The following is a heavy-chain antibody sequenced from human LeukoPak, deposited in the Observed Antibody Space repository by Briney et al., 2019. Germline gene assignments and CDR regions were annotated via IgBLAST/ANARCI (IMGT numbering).Heavy chain of an antibody. CDR1: GGSISSSSYY. CDR3: ARPRGYSYGKYYFDY. CDR2: IYYSGST. J-gene: IGHJ4*02. D-gene: IGHD5-18*01. Sequence: PSETLSLTCTVSGGSISSSSYYWGWIRQPPGRGLEWIGSIYYSGSTYYNPSLKSRVTISVDTSKNQFSLKLSSVTAADTAVYYCARPRGYSYGKYYFDYWGQGTLVTVSS. V-gene: IGHV4-39*01.